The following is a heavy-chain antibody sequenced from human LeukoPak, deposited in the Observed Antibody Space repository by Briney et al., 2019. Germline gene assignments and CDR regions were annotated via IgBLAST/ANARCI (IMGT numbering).Heavy chain of an antibody. D-gene: IGHD6-13*01. Sequence: LETLSLTCAVYGGSFSGYYWSWIRQPPGKGLEWIGEINHSGSTNYNPSLKSRVTISVDTSKNQFSLKLSSVTAADTAVYYCARGIKPGIAAAAGYWGQGTLVTVSS. J-gene: IGHJ4*02. CDR3: ARGIKPGIAAAAGY. CDR1: GGSFSGYY. V-gene: IGHV4-34*01. CDR2: INHSGST.